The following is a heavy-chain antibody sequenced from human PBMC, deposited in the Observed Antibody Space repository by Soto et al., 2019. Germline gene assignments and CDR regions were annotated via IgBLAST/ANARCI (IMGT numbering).Heavy chain of an antibody. CDR2: ISAYNGNT. CDR1: GYTFTRYA. CDR3: ARGDYDIWTGNAEPDDY. J-gene: IGHJ4*02. V-gene: IGHV1-18*01. D-gene: IGHD3-9*01. Sequence: QVQLVQSGAEVKKPGASVKVSCKASGYTFTRYAITWVRQAPGPGLEWMGWISAYNGNTNYAQKLQGRVTMTTDTSTSTAYMELRSLRSDDTAVYYCARGDYDIWTGNAEPDDYWGQGTLVTVSS.